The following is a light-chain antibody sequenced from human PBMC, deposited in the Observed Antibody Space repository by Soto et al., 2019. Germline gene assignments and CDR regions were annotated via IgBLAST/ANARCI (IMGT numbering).Light chain of an antibody. Sequence: QSVLTQPASVSGSPGQSITISCTGTSSDVCGYNYVSWYQQHPGKAPKLMIYEVSNRPSGVSNRFSGSKSGNTASLTISGLQAEDEADYYCSSYTSSSLPVFGGGTKLTVL. CDR2: EVS. V-gene: IGLV2-14*01. CDR3: SSYTSSSLPV. J-gene: IGLJ2*01. CDR1: SSDVCGYNY.